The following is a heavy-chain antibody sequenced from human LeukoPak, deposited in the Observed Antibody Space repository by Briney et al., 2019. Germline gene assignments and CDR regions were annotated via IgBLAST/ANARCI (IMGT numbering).Heavy chain of an antibody. V-gene: IGHV6-1*01. CDR1: GDSVSSNSAA. CDR3: ARDLRRLIDH. Sequence: SQILSLTCAISGDSVSSNSAAWNWIRQSPSRGLEWLGRTYYRSKWYNDYAVSVKSRITFSPDTSKNEFSLRLNFVTPEDTAVYYCARDLRRLIDHWGQGTLVTVSS. J-gene: IGHJ4*02. D-gene: IGHD3-22*01. CDR2: TYYRSKWYN.